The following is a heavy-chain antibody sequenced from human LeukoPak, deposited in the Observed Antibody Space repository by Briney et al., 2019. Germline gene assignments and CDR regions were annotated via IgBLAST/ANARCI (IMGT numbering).Heavy chain of an antibody. CDR1: GFTFTDYS. J-gene: IGHJ6*02. Sequence: GGSLRLSCAASGFTFTDYSINWVRQAPGRGLEWVSYISSPSTHIYYADSVKGRFTISRDNAKNSLYLRMNSLRAEDTAVYYCVRDRGIASTGGYGMDVWGQGTTVTVSS. CDR3: VRDRGIASTGGYGMDV. D-gene: IGHD6-13*01. CDR2: ISSPSTHI. V-gene: IGHV3-21*05.